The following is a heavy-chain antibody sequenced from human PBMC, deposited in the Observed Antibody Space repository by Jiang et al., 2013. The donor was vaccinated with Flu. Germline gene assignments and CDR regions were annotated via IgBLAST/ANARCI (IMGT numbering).Heavy chain of an antibody. D-gene: IGHD1-14*01. CDR2: IYTSGST. Sequence: PGLVKPSQTLSLTCTVSGGSISSGSYYWSWIRQPAGKGLEWIGRIYTSGSTNYNPSLKSRVTISVDTSKNQFSLKLSSVTAADTAVYYCAREPEFDYWGQGTLVTVSS. CDR3: AREPEFDY. J-gene: IGHJ4*02. CDR1: GGSISSGSYY. V-gene: IGHV4-61*02.